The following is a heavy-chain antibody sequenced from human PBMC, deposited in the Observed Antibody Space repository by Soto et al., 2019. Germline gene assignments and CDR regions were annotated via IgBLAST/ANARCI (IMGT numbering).Heavy chain of an antibody. CDR1: GYNFAGYW. CDR3: ARGGASTRTFDY. J-gene: IGHJ4*02. CDR2: IYPSDSDT. V-gene: IGHV5-51*01. D-gene: IGHD1-1*01. Sequence: GESLKISCKGSGYNFAGYWIAWVGQMPGKGLELMGIIYPSDSDTRYRPSFQGQVTISADKSISSAYLQWSSLRASDTAMYYCARGGASTRTFDYWGQGTPVTVYS.